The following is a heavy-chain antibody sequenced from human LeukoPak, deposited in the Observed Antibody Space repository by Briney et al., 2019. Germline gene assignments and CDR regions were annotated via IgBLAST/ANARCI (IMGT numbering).Heavy chain of an antibody. Sequence: ASVKVSCKASGYTFTSYDINWVRQATGQGLEWMGWMNPNSGNTGYAQKFQGRLTMTRNTSISTAYMELSSLRSEDTAVYYCARGSITGTTNDYWGQGTLVTVSS. CDR2: MNPNSGNT. J-gene: IGHJ4*02. V-gene: IGHV1-8*01. CDR1: GYTFTSYD. CDR3: ARGSITGTTNDY. D-gene: IGHD1-20*01.